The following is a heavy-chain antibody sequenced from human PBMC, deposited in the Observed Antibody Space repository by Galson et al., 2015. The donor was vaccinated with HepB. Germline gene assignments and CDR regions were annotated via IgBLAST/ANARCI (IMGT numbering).Heavy chain of an antibody. Sequence: SLRLSCAASGFTFSGYSMNWVRQAPGKGLEWVSHISSSSSTTYYADSVKGRFTISRDNAKNSLYLQMNSLRAEDTAVYYCARVRVLYCSGGSCYSYYYYGMDVWGQGTTVTVSS. V-gene: IGHV3-48*04. D-gene: IGHD2-15*01. CDR2: ISSSSSTT. J-gene: IGHJ6*02. CDR3: ARVRVLYCSGGSCYSYYYYGMDV. CDR1: GFTFSGYS.